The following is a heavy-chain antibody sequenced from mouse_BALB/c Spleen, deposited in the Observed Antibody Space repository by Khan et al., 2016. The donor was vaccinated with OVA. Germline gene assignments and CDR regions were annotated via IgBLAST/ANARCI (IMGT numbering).Heavy chain of an antibody. V-gene: IGHV1-7*01. J-gene: IGHJ3*01. CDR2: INPSTDYT. Sequence: QVQLKESGAELAKPGASVKMSCKASGYTFTSYWMHWVKQRPGQGLEWIGYINPSTDYTEYNQKFKDKATLTADKSSSTAYMQLTSLTSEDSAVYYCTNHGSSSGCFTYWGQGTLVTVSA. CDR3: TNHGSSSGCFTY. D-gene: IGHD1-1*01. CDR1: GYTFTSYW.